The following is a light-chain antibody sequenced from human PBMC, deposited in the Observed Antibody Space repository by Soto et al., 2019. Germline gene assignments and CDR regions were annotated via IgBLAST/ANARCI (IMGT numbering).Light chain of an antibody. CDR1: QSVSSTY. CDR3: QQFGTIPFT. Sequence: EIVLTQSPGTLSLSPGERATLSCRASQSVSSTYLGWYQQKPGQAPRLLISGASNRATGIPDRFSGSGFGTDFTLTISRLAPEDFTVYYCQQFGTIPFTFGPGTKVDV. CDR2: GAS. J-gene: IGKJ3*01. V-gene: IGKV3-20*01.